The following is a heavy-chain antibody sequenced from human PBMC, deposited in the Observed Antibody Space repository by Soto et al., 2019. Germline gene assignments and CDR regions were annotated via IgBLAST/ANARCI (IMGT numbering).Heavy chain of an antibody. V-gene: IGHV1-3*01. CDR2: INVGDGDA. CDR3: ARGYDSRGYYYNGLDY. Sequence: QVQLVQSGAGVKMPGASMRVSCKASGYTFTTYAIHWVRQAPGPRLEWMGWINVGDGDAKYPQKFQGRVTITRDTSASIGYMGLTSLRSEDTAVYYCARGYDSRGYYYNGLDYWGQGTLVTVTS. J-gene: IGHJ4*02. D-gene: IGHD3-22*01. CDR1: GYTFTTYA.